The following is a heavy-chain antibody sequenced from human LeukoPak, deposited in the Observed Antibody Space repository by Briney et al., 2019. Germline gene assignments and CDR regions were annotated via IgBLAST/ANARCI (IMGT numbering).Heavy chain of an antibody. Sequence: PGGSLPLSRAASGFTFSSYWIPCVRQAPGKGLEWVASIKEHGREKYFVDSVKGGFTISRDDAKKSVYLQMDSLTAEDTAVYCCARILWCSGASNWFDYWGQGTQVTVST. CDR1: GFTFSSYW. CDR2: IKEHGREK. D-gene: IGHD2-8*01. V-gene: IGHV3-7*01. J-gene: IGHJ5*01. CDR3: ARILWCSGASNWFDY.